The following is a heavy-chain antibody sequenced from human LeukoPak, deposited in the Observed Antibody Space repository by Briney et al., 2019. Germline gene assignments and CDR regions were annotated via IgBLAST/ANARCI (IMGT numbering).Heavy chain of an antibody. Sequence: PSETLSLTCTVSGDSISSYYWSWIRQPPGKGLEWMGYIYSSESTKYNPSLKSRVTMSLDTSKSQFSLKLNSVTAADTAVHYCARDRPSGSGSSFSLGMDVWGQGTTVTVSS. V-gene: IGHV4-59*01. CDR3: ARDRPSGSGSSFSLGMDV. D-gene: IGHD3-10*01. CDR2: IYSSEST. CDR1: GDSISSYY. J-gene: IGHJ6*02.